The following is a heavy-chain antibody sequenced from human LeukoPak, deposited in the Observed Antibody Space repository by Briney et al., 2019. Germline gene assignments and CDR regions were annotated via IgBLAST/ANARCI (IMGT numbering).Heavy chain of an antibody. V-gene: IGHV3-30*02. CDR3: AKDGIVVSYFDY. CDR1: GLTFSGYG. Sequence: PGGSLRLSCAASGLTFSGYGIHWVRQAPGKGLEWVAFLSYDGTNKFYADSVKGRFTISGDNSKNTLYLQMNSLRAEDTAMYYCAKDGIVVSYFDYWGQGTLVTVSS. D-gene: IGHD3-22*01. CDR2: LSYDGTNK. J-gene: IGHJ4*02.